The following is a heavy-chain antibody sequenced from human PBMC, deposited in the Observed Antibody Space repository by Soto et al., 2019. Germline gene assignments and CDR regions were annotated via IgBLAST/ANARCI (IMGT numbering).Heavy chain of an antibody. CDR2: ISSNGGST. V-gene: IGHV3-64*01. D-gene: IGHD2-2*03. Sequence: EVQLVESGGGLVQPGGSLRLSCAASGFTFSSYAMHWVRQAPGKGLEYVSAISSNGGSTYYANSVKGRFTISRDNSKNKMYLKMGRLKAEDMAAYYCARDAVTGYCSSTSCYLQYYYSYPAVWGSGATVTVSS. J-gene: IGHJ6*03. CDR3: ARDAVTGYCSSTSCYLQYYYSYPAV. CDR1: GFTFSSYA.